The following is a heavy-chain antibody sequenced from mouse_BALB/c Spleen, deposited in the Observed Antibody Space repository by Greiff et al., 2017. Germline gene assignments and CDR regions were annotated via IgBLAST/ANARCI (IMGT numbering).Heavy chain of an antibody. D-gene: IGHD2-4*01. Sequence: EVKLMESGGGLVKPGGSLKLSCAASGFTFSDYYMYWVRQTPEKRLEWVATISDGGSYTYYPDSVKGRFTISRDNAKNNLYLQMSSLKSEDTAMYYCARGGAYDSSYAMDYWGQGTSVTVSS. CDR3: ARGGAYDSSYAMDY. CDR2: ISDGGSYT. V-gene: IGHV5-4*02. J-gene: IGHJ4*01. CDR1: GFTFSDYY.